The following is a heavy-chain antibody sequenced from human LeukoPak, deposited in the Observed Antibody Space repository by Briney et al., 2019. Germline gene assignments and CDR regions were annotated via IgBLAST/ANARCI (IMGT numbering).Heavy chain of an antibody. D-gene: IGHD3-10*01. V-gene: IGHV3-30*04. Sequence: GRSLRLSCAASGFTFSSYAMHWVRQAPGKGLEWVAVISYDGSNKYYADSVKGRFTISRDNSKNTLYLQMNSLRAEDTAVYYCAGSGSYLRSDYWGQGTLVTVSS. CDR2: ISYDGSNK. CDR3: AGSGSYLRSDY. J-gene: IGHJ4*02. CDR1: GFTFSSYA.